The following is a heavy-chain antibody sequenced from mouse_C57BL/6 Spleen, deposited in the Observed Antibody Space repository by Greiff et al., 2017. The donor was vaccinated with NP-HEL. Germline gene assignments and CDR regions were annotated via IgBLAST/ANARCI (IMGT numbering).Heavy chain of an antibody. CDR1: GYAFTNYL. CDR2: INPGSGGT. CDR3: AIYYEYARFAY. V-gene: IGHV1-54*01. D-gene: IGHD2-4*01. J-gene: IGHJ3*01. Sequence: VQLQQSGAELVRPGTSVKVSCKASGYAFTNYLIEWVKQRPGQGLEWIGVINPGSGGTNYNEKFKGKATLTADKSSSTAYMQLSSLTSEDSAVYFCAIYYEYARFAYWGQGTLVTVSA.